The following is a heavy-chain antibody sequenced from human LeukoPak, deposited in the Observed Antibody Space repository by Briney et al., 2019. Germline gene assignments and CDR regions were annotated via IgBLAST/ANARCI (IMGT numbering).Heavy chain of an antibody. CDR3: ARDQGYSGSSAIDY. CDR1: GGSISSSPYY. D-gene: IGHD1-26*01. J-gene: IGHJ4*02. CDR2: IYYSGTT. Sequence: SETLSLTCTVSGGSISSSPYYWGWIRQPPGKGLEWIGSIYYSGTTHYSPSLESRVTISVDTSKNQFSLEVASVTAADTAVYYCARDQGYSGSSAIDYWGQGTLVTVSS. V-gene: IGHV4-39*07.